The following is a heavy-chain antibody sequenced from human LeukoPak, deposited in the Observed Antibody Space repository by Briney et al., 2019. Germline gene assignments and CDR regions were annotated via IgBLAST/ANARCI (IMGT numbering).Heavy chain of an antibody. CDR3: AREKGARYDSSGTHFDY. J-gene: IGHJ4*02. V-gene: IGHV4-30-4*01. D-gene: IGHD3-22*01. Sequence: SWIRQPPGKGLEWIGYIYYSGSTYYNPSLKSRVTISVDTSKNQFSLKLSSVTAADTAVYYCAREKGARYDSSGTHFDYWGQGTLVTVSS. CDR2: IYYSGST.